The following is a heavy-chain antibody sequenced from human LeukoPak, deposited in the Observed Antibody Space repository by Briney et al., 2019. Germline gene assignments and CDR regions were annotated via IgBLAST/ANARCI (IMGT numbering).Heavy chain of an antibody. D-gene: IGHD3-22*01. Sequence: ASVKVSCKASGYTFTSYDINWVRQATGQGLEWMGWMNPNSGNTGYAQKFQGRVTMTRNTSISTAYMELSSLKASDTAMYYCARILSDDSSVGTIDYWGQGTLVTVSS. CDR2: MNPNSGNT. CDR1: GYTFTSYD. J-gene: IGHJ4*02. CDR3: ARILSDDSSVGTIDY. V-gene: IGHV1-8*01.